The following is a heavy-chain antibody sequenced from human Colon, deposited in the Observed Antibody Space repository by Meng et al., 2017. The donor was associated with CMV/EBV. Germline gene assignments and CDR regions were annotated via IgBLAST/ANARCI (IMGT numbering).Heavy chain of an antibody. Sequence: GGSLRLSCAFSGVSFKSYAMSWVRQAPGQGLEWVAVINSTGDETYYADSVEGRFIVSRDNAKNTLFLQLSGLGAEDTAVYYCAKSLFVPPAIMSVFAPNDYWGQGMLVTVSS. CDR2: INSTGDET. D-gene: IGHD2-2*02. J-gene: IGHJ4*02. CDR3: AKSLFVPPAIMSVFAPNDY. V-gene: IGHV3-23*01. CDR1: GVSFKSYA.